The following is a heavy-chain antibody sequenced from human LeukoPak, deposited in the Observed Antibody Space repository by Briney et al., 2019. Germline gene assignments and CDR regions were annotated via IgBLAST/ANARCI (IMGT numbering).Heavy chain of an antibody. CDR2: IRYDGSNK. V-gene: IGHV3-30*02. CDR3: AKEYSSSSIYYYYYMDV. D-gene: IGHD6-6*01. J-gene: IGHJ6*03. Sequence: PGGSLRLSCAASGFTFSSYGMHWVRQAPGKGLEWVAFIRYDGSNKYYADSVKGQFTISRDNSKNTLYLQMNSLRAEDTAVYYCAKEYSSSSIYYYYYMDVWGKGTTVTVSS. CDR1: GFTFSSYG.